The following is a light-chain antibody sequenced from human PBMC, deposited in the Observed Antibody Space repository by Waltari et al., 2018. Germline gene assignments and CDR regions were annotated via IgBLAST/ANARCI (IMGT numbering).Light chain of an antibody. CDR2: EAT. Sequence: DIHMTQSPSTLSASVGNRVTITCRASQSIGCRLAWYQQKPGKAPKLLLYEATSLESGVPSRFSASGSGTEFPRTISSLHADDFATYYCQRYNSYPITFGPGTKVDI. J-gene: IGKJ3*01. CDR3: QRYNSYPIT. V-gene: IGKV1-5*03. CDR1: QSIGCR.